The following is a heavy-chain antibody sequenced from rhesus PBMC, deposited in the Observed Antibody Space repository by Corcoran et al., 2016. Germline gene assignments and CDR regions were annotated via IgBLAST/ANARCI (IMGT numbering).Heavy chain of an antibody. CDR2: INGNSGST. CDR1: GGSFSSYW. D-gene: IGHD4-23*01. CDR3: ARCDSNRFDY. J-gene: IGHJ4*01. Sequence: QVQLQESGPGLVKPSETLSLTCAVSGGSFSSYWWSWIRHPPGKGLEWIGEINGNSGSTNYNPSLKSRVTISKDASKNQCSLKLSSVTAADTAVYYCARCDSNRFDYWGQGVLVTVSS. V-gene: IGHV4-80*01.